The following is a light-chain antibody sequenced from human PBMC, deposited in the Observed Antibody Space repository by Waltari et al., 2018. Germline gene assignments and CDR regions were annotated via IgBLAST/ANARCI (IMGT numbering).Light chain of an antibody. J-gene: IGLJ2*01. CDR2: QDS. CDR3: QAWDSSTAVV. Sequence: SYELTQPPSVSVSPGQTASITCSGDKLGDKYACWYQQKPGQSPVLVIYQDSKRPSGIPELFSGSHSGNTATLTISGTQAMDEADYYCQAWDSSTAVVFGGGTKLTVL. V-gene: IGLV3-1*01. CDR1: KLGDKY.